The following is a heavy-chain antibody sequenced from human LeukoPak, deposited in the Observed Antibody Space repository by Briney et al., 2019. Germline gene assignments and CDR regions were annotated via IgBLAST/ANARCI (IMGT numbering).Heavy chain of an antibody. V-gene: IGHV3-7*01. D-gene: IGHD3-22*01. J-gene: IGHJ4*02. CDR2: IKQDGSEK. CDR3: ARGGYYTGYFDF. Sequence: GGSLRLSCAASGLTFSYYWMSWVRQAPGKGLEWVATIKQDGSEKYYVDSVMGRFTISRDNAKNSLYLQMNSLRVEDTAVYYCARGGYYTGYFDFWGQGTLVTVSS. CDR1: GLTFSYYW.